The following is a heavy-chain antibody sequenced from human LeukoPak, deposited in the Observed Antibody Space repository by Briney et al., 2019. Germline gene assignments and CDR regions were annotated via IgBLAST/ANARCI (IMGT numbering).Heavy chain of an antibody. CDR3: AKDLWFGESGPFDY. Sequence: PGGSLRLSCAASGFTFSSYAMHWVRQAPGKGLEWVAVISYDGSNKYYADSVKGRFTISRDNSKNSLYLQMNSLRTEDTALYYCAKDLWFGESGPFDYWGQGTLVTVSS. J-gene: IGHJ4*02. CDR1: GFTFSSYA. D-gene: IGHD3-10*01. CDR2: ISYDGSNK. V-gene: IGHV3-30-3*01.